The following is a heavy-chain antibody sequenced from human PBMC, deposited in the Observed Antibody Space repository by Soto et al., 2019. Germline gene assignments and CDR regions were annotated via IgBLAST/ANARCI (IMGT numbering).Heavy chain of an antibody. CDR2: INPNSGGT. V-gene: IGHV1-2*04. CDR3: ARYSFKYAETTVTTSYFDY. D-gene: IGHD4-17*01. J-gene: IGHJ4*02. Sequence: ASVKVSCKASGYTFTGYYMHWVRQAPGQGLEWMGWINPNSGGTNYAQKFQGWVTMTRDTSISTAYMELSRLRSDDTAVYYCARYSFKYAETTVTTSYFDYWGQGTLVTAPQ. CDR1: GYTFTGYY.